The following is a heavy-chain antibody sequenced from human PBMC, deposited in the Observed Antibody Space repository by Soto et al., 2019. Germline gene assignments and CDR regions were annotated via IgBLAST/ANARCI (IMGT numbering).Heavy chain of an antibody. Sequence: SETLSLTCAVYGGSFSGYYWSWIRQPPGKGLEWIGEINHSGSTNYNPSLKSRVTISVGTSKNQFSLRLRSVTAADTAVYYCAGRVAHYYDSSGPTDYWGQGTLVTVSS. J-gene: IGHJ4*02. CDR3: AGRVAHYYDSSGPTDY. CDR1: GGSFSGYY. D-gene: IGHD3-22*01. CDR2: INHSGST. V-gene: IGHV4-34*01.